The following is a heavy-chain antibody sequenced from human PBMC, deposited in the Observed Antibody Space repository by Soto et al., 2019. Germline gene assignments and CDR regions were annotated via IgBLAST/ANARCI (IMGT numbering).Heavy chain of an antibody. V-gene: IGHV3-9*01. Sequence: LRLSCAASGFTFDDYAMHWVRQAPGKGLEWVSGISWNSGSIGYADSVKGRFTISRDNAKNSLYLQMNSLRAEDTALYYCAKDIGSFVVVTAISAFDIWGQGTMVT. D-gene: IGHD2-21*02. CDR1: GFTFDDYA. CDR2: ISWNSGSI. CDR3: AKDIGSFVVVTAISAFDI. J-gene: IGHJ3*02.